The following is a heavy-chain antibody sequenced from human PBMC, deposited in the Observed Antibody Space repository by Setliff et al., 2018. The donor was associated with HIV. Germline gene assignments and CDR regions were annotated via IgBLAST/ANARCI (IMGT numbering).Heavy chain of an antibody. Sequence: ASVKVSCKASGYTFTNSDINWVRQAPGQGLEWMGWISTYSDETSSSQNLQGRLTMTTDTSTGTAYMELRSLRPEDTAFYYCTKDVTWKGYSYDYGYFDSWGQGTRVTVSS. CDR1: GYTFTNSD. CDR2: ISTYSDET. J-gene: IGHJ4*03. CDR3: TKDVTWKGYSYDYGYFDS. V-gene: IGHV1-18*01. D-gene: IGHD5-18*01.